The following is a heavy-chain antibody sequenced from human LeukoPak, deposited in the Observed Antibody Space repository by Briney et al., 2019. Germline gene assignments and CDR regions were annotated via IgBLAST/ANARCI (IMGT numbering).Heavy chain of an antibody. CDR3: ARTDYFGSGSYYNSY. CDR2: INHSGSI. V-gene: IGHV4-34*01. CDR1: GGSFSGYY. J-gene: IGHJ4*02. D-gene: IGHD3-10*01. Sequence: MPSETLSLTCAVYGGSFSGYYWSWIRQPPGKGLEWIGEINHSGSINYNPSLQSRVTISVDKSNNHFSLRLTSVTAADTAVYYCARTDYFGSGSYYNSYWGQGTLVTVSS.